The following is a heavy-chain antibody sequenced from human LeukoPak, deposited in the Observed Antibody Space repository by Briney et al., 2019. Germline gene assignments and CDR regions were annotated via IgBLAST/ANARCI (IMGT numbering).Heavy chain of an antibody. Sequence: PSETLSLTCAVSGRSFSGYNRSWIRQPPGKGLEWIGEINDSGSVNYNPSLKNRVTLSVDTSKNQFSMRLSSVAAADTAVYYSARRLVDIGASEVSDNWGQGTLVTVSS. J-gene: IGHJ4*02. CDR1: GRSFSGYN. CDR2: INDSGSV. V-gene: IGHV4-34*01. CDR3: ARRLVDIGASEVSDN. D-gene: IGHD6-19*01.